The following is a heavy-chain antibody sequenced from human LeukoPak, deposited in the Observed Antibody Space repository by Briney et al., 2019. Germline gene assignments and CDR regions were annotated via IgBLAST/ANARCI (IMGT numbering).Heavy chain of an antibody. Sequence: GGSLRLSCAASGFIFSDHWMSWVRQTPGKGLEWVANIKPDGTEKYYVDSVKGRLTISRDNAQNSLYLHLNSLRAEDTAVYYCVRVGHEYYDSSDYHDTTGDFWGQGTLVTVSS. J-gene: IGHJ4*02. CDR3: VRVGHEYYDSSDYHDTTGDF. CDR1: GFIFSDHW. V-gene: IGHV3-7*01. D-gene: IGHD3-22*01. CDR2: IKPDGTEK.